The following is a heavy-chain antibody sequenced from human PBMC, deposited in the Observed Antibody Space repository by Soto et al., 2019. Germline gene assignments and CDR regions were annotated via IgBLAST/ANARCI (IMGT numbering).Heavy chain of an antibody. CDR3: ARTPNYGSGSNTFDY. V-gene: IGHV4-31*03. J-gene: IGHJ4*02. D-gene: IGHD3-10*01. Sequence: SETLSLTCTVSGGSISSGGYYWSWIRQHPGKGLEWIGYIYYSGSTYYNPSLKSRVTISVDTSKNQFSLKLSSVTAADTAVYYCARTPNYGSGSNTFDYWGQGTLVTVSS. CDR1: GGSISSGGYY. CDR2: IYYSGST.